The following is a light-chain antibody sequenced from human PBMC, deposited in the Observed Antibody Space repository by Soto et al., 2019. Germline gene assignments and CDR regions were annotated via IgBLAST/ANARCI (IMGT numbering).Light chain of an antibody. J-gene: IGLJ1*01. CDR3: SAYTSPPALYV. CDR1: NSDVGGYNY. V-gene: IGLV2-14*01. CDR2: EVF. Sequence: QSALTQPASVSGSPGQSITIPCTGTNSDVGGYNYVSWYQHHPGKAPKLMLYEVFNRPSGVSSRFSGSKSGSTASLTISGLQAEDEADYYCSAYTSPPALYVFGTGAKPNVL.